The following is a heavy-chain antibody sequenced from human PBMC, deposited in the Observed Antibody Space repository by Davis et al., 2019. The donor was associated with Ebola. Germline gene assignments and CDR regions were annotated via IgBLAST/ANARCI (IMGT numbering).Heavy chain of an antibody. CDR3: ARRISYYYDSSGYYRRGAFDI. V-gene: IGHV4-39*01. CDR2: IYYSGST. Sequence: MPGGSLRLSCTVSGGSISSYYWGWIRQPPGKGLEWIGSIYYSGSTYYNPSLKSRVTISVDTSKNQFSLKLSSVTAADTAVYYCARRISYYYDSSGYYRRGAFDIWGQGTMVTVSS. D-gene: IGHD3-22*01. J-gene: IGHJ3*02. CDR1: GGSISSYY.